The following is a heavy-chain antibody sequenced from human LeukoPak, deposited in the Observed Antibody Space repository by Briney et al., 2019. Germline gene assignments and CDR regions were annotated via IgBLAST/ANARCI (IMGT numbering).Heavy chain of an antibody. D-gene: IGHD2-2*01. V-gene: IGHV7-4-1*02. CDR3: ARKTPKYCSSTSCYANY. CDR2: INTNTGNP. J-gene: IGHJ4*02. CDR1: GYTFTSYA. Sequence: ASVKVSCKASGYTFTSYAMNWVRQAPGQGLEWMGWINTNTGNPTYAQGFTGRFVFSLDTSVSTAYLQISSLKTEDTAVYYCARKTPKYCSSTSCYANYWGQGTLVTVSS.